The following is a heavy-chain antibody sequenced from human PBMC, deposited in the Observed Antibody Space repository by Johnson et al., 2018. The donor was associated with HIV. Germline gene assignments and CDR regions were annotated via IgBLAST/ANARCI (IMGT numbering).Heavy chain of an antibody. CDR1: GFTFSSYA. CDR3: ARDDARGYSGDDAFDI. V-gene: IGHV3-30*04. Sequence: QVQVLESGGGVVQPGRSLRLSCVVSGFTFSSYAMHWVRQAPGKGLEWVALISYDGRNRYYGDSVKGRFTISRDNFENTLYLKMDSLRVEDTAVYYCARDDARGYSGDDAFDIWGQGSMVTVSS. CDR2: ISYDGRNR. J-gene: IGHJ3*02. D-gene: IGHD5-12*01.